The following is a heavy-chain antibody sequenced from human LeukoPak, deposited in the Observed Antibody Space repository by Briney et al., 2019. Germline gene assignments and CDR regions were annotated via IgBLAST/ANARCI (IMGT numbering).Heavy chain of an antibody. V-gene: IGHV3-48*03. J-gene: IGHJ4*02. D-gene: IGHD5-18*01. CDR1: GFTFSSYE. CDR3: ARDLVRGYSYGLRVY. CDR2: ISSSGSTI. Sequence: GGSLRLSCAASGFTFSSYEMNWVRQAPGKGLEWVSYISSSGSTIYYADSVKGRFTISRDNAKNSLYLQMNSLRAEDTAVYYCARDLVRGYSYGLRVYWGQGTLVTVSS.